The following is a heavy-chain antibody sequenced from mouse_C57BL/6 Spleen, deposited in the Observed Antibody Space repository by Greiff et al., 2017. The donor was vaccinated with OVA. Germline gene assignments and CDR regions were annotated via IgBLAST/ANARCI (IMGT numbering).Heavy chain of an antibody. D-gene: IGHD1-1*01. V-gene: IGHV1-64*01. CDR1: GYTFTSYW. CDR2: IHPNSGST. CDR3: ARGTTVVAIDY. J-gene: IGHJ2*01. Sequence: VQLQQSGAELAKPGASVKLSCKASGYTFTSYWMHWVKQRPGQGLEWIGMIHPNSGSTNYNEKFKSKATLTVDKSSSTAYMQLSSLTSEDSAVYYCARGTTVVAIDYWGQGTTLTVSS.